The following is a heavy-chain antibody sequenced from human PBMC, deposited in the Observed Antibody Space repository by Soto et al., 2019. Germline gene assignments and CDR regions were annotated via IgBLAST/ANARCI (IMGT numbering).Heavy chain of an antibody. J-gene: IGHJ5*02. CDR1: GGSFSGSY. D-gene: IGHD2-15*01. Sequence: SETLSLTCVVSGGSFSGSYCNWIRQPPGKGLEWIGEINQSGSTNYNPSLKSRVNMLVDTSKNQFSLKLSSVTAADTAVYYCARGVGYCSGGSCSGNWFGPWGQGTLVTVSS. CDR3: ARGVGYCSGGSCSGNWFGP. CDR2: INQSGST. V-gene: IGHV4-34*01.